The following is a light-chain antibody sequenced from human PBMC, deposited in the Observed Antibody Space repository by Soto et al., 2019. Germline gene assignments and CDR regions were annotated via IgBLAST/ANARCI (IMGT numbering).Light chain of an antibody. CDR2: ATS. V-gene: IGKV1-39*01. CDR3: QQNYGLPPT. J-gene: IGKJ4*01. Sequence: DIQMTQSPSSLSASVGDRVTITCRASQTIDTFLNWYQQKPGRAPRLLIYATSILQGGVPSRFTGSGSGTDFTLTISSLQPEDFATYYCQQNYGLPPTFDGGTKVDIK. CDR1: QTIDTF.